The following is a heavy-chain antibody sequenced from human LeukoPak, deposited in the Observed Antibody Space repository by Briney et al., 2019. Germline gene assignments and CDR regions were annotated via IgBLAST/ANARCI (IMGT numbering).Heavy chain of an antibody. J-gene: IGHJ4*02. CDR1: GFTFDDYA. V-gene: IGHV3-9*01. CDR3: AREFTAMAFDY. D-gene: IGHD5-18*01. CDR2: ISWNSGSI. Sequence: PGRSLRLSCAASGFTFDDYAMHWVRQAPGKGLEWVSGISWNSGSIGYADSVKGRFTISRDNAKNSLYLHMDSLRAEDTAVYYCAREFTAMAFDYWGQGALVTVSS.